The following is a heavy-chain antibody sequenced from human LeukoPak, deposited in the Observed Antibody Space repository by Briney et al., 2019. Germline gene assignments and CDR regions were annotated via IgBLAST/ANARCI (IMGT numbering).Heavy chain of an antibody. CDR2: INHSGST. V-gene: IGHV4-34*01. CDR1: GGSFSGYY. J-gene: IGHJ4*02. CDR3: ARTVVRNYFDY. Sequence: SETLSLTCAVYGGSFSGYYWSWIRQPPGKGLEWIGEINHSGSTNYNPSLKSRVTISVDTSKNQFSLKLSSVTAADTAVYYCARTVVRNYFDYWGQGTLVTVSS. D-gene: IGHD4-23*01.